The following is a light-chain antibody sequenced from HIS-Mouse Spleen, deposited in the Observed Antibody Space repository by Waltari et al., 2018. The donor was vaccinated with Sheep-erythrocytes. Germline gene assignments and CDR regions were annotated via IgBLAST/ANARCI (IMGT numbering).Light chain of an antibody. V-gene: IGKV1-39*01. CDR1: QSISSY. Sequence: DIQMSQSPSSLSASVGDRVTITCRASQSISSYLNWYQQQPGKAPKLLIYASSSLQSCAPSRFSGSGSGTDFTLTISSLQPEDFATYYCQQSYSTPPLTFGGGTKVEIK. CDR2: ASS. CDR3: QQSYSTPPLT. J-gene: IGKJ4*01.